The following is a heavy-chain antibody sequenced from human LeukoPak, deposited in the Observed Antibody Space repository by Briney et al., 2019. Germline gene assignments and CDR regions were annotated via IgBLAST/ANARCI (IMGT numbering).Heavy chain of an antibody. D-gene: IGHD1-26*01. CDR1: GYTFTGYY. V-gene: IGHV1-2*02. CDR3: AFLGSIVVPTRV. Sequence: ASVKVSCKASGYTFTGYYMHWVRQAPGQGLEWMGWINPNSGGTNYAQKFQGRVTMTRDTSISTAYMELSRLRSDDTVVYYCAFLGSIVVPTRVWGQGTLVTVSS. J-gene: IGHJ4*02. CDR2: INPNSGGT.